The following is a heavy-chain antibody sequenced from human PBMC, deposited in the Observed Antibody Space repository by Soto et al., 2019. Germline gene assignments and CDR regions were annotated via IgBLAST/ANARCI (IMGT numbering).Heavy chain of an antibody. Sequence: SVKVSFKASGGSFSSYAISRVREAPGQGLEWMGGIIPIFGTANYAQKFQGRVTITADESTSTAYMELSSLRSEDTAVYYCARAREMATSYYYYYGMDVWGQGTTVTVSS. CDR3: ARAREMATSYYYYYGMDV. CDR2: IIPIFGTA. D-gene: IGHD5-12*01. CDR1: GGSFSSYA. J-gene: IGHJ6*02. V-gene: IGHV1-69*13.